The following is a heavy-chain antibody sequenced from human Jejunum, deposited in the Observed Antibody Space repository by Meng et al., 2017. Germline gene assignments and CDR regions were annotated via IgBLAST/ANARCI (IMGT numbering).Heavy chain of an antibody. V-gene: IGHV3-23*01. CDR2: TIGSGVNT. CDR3: AKVDKAAGGTSEG. D-gene: IGHD6-13*01. Sequence: GGSLRLSCAASGFAFSTYAMSWVRQAPGKGLEWVSATIGSGVNTHYADSVKGRFTVSRDNSKNTLCLQMNSLRAEDTAVYYCAKVDKAAGGTSEGWGQGTLVTVSS. J-gene: IGHJ4*02. CDR1: GFAFSTYA.